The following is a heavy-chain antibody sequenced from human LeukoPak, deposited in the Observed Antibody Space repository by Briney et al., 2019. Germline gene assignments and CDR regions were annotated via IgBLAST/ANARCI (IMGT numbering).Heavy chain of an antibody. Sequence: GGSLRLSCAASGFTFSSYGMHWVRQAPGKGLEWVAVIWYDGSNKYYADSGKGRFTISRDNSKNTLYLQMNSLRAEDTAVYYCARGRGTYYYDSSGYLLDYWGQGTLVTVSS. CDR2: IWYDGSNK. J-gene: IGHJ4*02. CDR3: ARGRGTYYYDSSGYLLDY. CDR1: GFTFSSYG. V-gene: IGHV3-33*01. D-gene: IGHD3-22*01.